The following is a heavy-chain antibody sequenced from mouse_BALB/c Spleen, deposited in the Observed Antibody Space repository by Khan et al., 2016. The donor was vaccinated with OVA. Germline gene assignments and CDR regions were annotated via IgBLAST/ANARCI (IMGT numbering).Heavy chain of an antibody. CDR2: IYPGSGNT. J-gene: IGHJ3*01. CDR1: GYTFTDDN. V-gene: IGHV1-77*01. Sequence: VQLQESGGELARPGASVKLSCKASGYTFTDDNINWVKQRTGQGLEWIGEIYPGSGNTYYNEKFKGKATLTADKSSSTAYMQLSSLTSEDSAVYFCAREWGGWFPYLGQGTLVTVSA. CDR3: AREWGGWFPY.